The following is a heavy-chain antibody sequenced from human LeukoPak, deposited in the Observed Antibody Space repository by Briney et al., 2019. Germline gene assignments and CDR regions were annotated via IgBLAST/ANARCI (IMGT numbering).Heavy chain of an antibody. CDR3: AKVNWFIATCADG. V-gene: IGHV3-23*01. CDR1: GFVFSNDD. Sequence: PGGSLRLSCAASGFVFSNDDLNWVRQAPGKGLEWVAGMSGDGRRTDYAGSVKGRFTISRDNSRDTLSLQMNNLRVEDTGVYYCAKVNWFIATCADGWGQGTLVTVSS. J-gene: IGHJ4*02. CDR2: MSGDGRRT. D-gene: IGHD2-15*01.